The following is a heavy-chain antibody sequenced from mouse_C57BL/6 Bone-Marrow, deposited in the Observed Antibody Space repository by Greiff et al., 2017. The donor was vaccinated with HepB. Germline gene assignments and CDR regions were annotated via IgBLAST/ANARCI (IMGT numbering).Heavy chain of an antibody. J-gene: IGHJ4*01. CDR1: GYTFTSYW. Sequence: VQLKQPGAELVKPGASVKLSCKASGYTFTSYWMHWVKQRPGQGLEWIGMIHPNSGSTNYNEKFKSKATLTVDKSSSTAYMQLSSLTSEDSAVYYCARPLPPEAMDYWGQGTSVTVSS. V-gene: IGHV1-64*01. CDR3: ARPLPPEAMDY. CDR2: IHPNSGST.